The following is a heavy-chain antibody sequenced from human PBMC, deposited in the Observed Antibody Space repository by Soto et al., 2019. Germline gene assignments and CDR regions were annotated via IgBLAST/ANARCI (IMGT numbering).Heavy chain of an antibody. CDR2: TSNSGST. D-gene: IGHD2-2*01. J-gene: IGHJ4*02. CDR3: ARGGGSTKVDY. V-gene: IGHV4-31*03. Sequence: QVQLQESGPGLVKPSQTLSLTCTVSGGSITSSGYYWSWIRQHPGEGLEWIGFTSNSGSTSYNPSLKCRVIISVDTSSNQFSLNLKSVTAADTAVYYCARGGGSTKVDYWGQGTLVTVSP. CDR1: GGSITSSGYY.